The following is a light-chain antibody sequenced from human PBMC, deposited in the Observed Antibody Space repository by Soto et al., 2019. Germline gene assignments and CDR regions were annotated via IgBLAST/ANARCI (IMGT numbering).Light chain of an antibody. CDR1: QSMSSW. Sequence: DIPMTQSPSTLSASVGDRFTITCRASQSMSSWLAWYQQKPGKAPKLLIYDASSLESGVPSRFSGSGSGTEFTLTISIQQPDDFATYSCQQYNSYTLTFGPGTKVDI. CDR2: DAS. CDR3: QQYNSYTLT. J-gene: IGKJ3*01. V-gene: IGKV1-5*01.